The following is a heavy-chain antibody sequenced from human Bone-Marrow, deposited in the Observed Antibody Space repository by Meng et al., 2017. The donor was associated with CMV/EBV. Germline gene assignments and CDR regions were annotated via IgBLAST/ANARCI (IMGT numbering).Heavy chain of an antibody. Sequence: SETLSLTCTVSGGSISSSSYCWGWIRQPPGKGLEWIGSIYYSGSTNYNPSLKSRVTISVDTSKNQFSLKLSSVTAADTAVYYCAGVGATGNFDYWGQGTLVTGLL. CDR3: AGVGATGNFDY. J-gene: IGHJ4*02. D-gene: IGHD1-26*01. V-gene: IGHV4-39*07. CDR2: IYYSGST. CDR1: GGSISSSSYC.